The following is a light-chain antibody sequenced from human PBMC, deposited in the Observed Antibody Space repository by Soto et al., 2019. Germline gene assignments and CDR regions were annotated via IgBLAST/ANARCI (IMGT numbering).Light chain of an antibody. V-gene: IGKV3-15*01. Sequence: EIVITQSPATLSVSPGEGATLSCKASQSVGINLAWYQQKPGQAPRVVVYGASARATGIPDRFSGGGSGAEYTLTISSLQSEDFAVYYCQQYDKWPRTFGQGTKVDIK. CDR1: QSVGIN. CDR3: QQYDKWPRT. J-gene: IGKJ1*01. CDR2: GAS.